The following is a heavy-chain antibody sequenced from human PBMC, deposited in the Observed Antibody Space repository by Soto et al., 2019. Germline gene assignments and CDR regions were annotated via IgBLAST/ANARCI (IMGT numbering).Heavy chain of an antibody. CDR1: GFAFRNYP. CDR2: TSDDGRNI. D-gene: IGHD7-27*01. CDR3: ARALCNTGWHWALY. Sequence: QVQLVESGGGVVQPGTSLRLSCAASGFAFRNYPMHWVRHAPGKGLEWLAVTSDDGRNINYADSVKGRFTISRDNSKNTLYLQMNSLRAEDTAVYYCARALCNTGWHWALYWGQGTLVTVSS. V-gene: IGHV3-30*04. J-gene: IGHJ4*02.